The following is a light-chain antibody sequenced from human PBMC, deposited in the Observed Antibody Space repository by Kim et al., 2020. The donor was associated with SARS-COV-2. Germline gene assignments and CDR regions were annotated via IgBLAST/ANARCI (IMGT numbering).Light chain of an antibody. CDR3: QTWGTGIHYV. CDR2: LNSDGSH. CDR1: SGNSSYA. V-gene: IGLV4-69*01. Sequence: VKRTCTLSSGNSSYAIAWHQQQPEKGPRYLMKLNSDGSHSKGDGIPDRFSGSSSGAERYLPISSLQSEDEADYYCQTWGTGIHYVFGTGTKVTVL. J-gene: IGLJ1*01.